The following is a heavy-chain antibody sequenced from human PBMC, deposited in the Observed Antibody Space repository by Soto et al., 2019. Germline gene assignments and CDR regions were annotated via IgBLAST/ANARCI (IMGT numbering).Heavy chain of an antibody. J-gene: IGHJ5*02. CDR1: GYSFTSYW. CDR2: IDPRGSYT. D-gene: IGHD2-2*01. Sequence: WESLKISCKGSGYSFTSYWIGWVRQMPGRGLEWMGRIDPRGSYTKYSPSFEGHVTISADKSTRTAYLQWGSLKASDTAMYYCARLYCSSSTCDSWFDPWGQGTLVTVFS. V-gene: IGHV5-10-1*01. CDR3: ARLYCSSSTCDSWFDP.